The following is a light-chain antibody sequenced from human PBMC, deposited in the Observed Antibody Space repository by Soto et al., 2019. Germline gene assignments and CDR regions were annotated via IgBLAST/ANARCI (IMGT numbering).Light chain of an antibody. V-gene: IGLV2-23*01. CDR2: EGS. CDR1: SSDVGSYNL. J-gene: IGLJ1*01. CDR3: CSYAGSSTWV. Sequence: QSVLTQPASVSGSPGQSITISCTGTSSDVGSYNLVSWYQQHPGKAPKLMIYEGSKRPSGVSNRVSGSKSGNTASLTISGLQAEDEADYYCCSYAGSSTWVFGTGTKLTVL.